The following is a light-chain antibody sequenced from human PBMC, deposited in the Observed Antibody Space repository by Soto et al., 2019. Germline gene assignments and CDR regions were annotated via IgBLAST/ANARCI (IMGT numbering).Light chain of an antibody. J-gene: IGLJ2*01. Sequence: QSALTQPASVSGSPGQSITISCTGASSDVGGYNYVSWYQQHPGKAPKLMIYDVRNRPSGVSNSFSGSKSGNTASLTISGLQAEDEADYYCCSYTSSVTLAFGGGTKLTVL. CDR2: DVR. CDR3: CSYTSSVTLA. V-gene: IGLV2-14*01. CDR1: SSDVGGYNY.